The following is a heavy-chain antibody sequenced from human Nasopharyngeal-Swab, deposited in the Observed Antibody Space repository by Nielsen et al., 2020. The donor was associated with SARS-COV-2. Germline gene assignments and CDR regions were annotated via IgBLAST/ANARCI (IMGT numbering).Heavy chain of an antibody. CDR3: ARGRKGGGIVVVIPYYYYYMDA. Sequence: WVRQAPGQGLEWMGWMNPNSGNTGYAQKFQGRVTMTRNTSISTACMELSSLRSEDTAVYYCARGRKGGGIVVVIPYYYYYMDAWGKGTTVTVSS. V-gene: IGHV1-8*01. CDR2: MNPNSGNT. D-gene: IGHD3-22*01. J-gene: IGHJ6*03.